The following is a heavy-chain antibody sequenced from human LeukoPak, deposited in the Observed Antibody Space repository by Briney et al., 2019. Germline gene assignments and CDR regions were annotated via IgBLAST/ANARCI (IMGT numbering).Heavy chain of an antibody. CDR2: ISAYNGNT. Sequence: ASVKVSCKASGYTFTSYGISWVRQAPGQGLEWMGWISAYNGNTNYAQKLQGRVTMTTDTSTSTAYMELRSLRSDDTAVYYCARDRPVRGVIPSRPESNFDYWGQGTLVTVSS. CDR3: ARDRPVRGVIPSRPESNFDY. V-gene: IGHV1-18*01. J-gene: IGHJ4*02. D-gene: IGHD3-10*01. CDR1: GYTFTSYG.